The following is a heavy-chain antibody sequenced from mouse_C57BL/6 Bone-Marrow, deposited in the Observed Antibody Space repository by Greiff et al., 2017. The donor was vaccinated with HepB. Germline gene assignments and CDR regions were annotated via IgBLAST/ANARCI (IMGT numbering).Heavy chain of an antibody. D-gene: IGHD2-1*01. Sequence: VQLQQPGAELVRPGTSVKLSCKASGYTFTSYWMHWVKQRPGQGLEWIGVIDPSDSYTNYNQKFKGKATLTVDTSSSTAYMQLSSLTSEDSAVYYCVYYGNYERAMDYWGQGTSVTVSS. CDR2: IDPSDSYT. J-gene: IGHJ4*01. CDR1: GYTFTSYW. CDR3: VYYGNYERAMDY. V-gene: IGHV1-59*01.